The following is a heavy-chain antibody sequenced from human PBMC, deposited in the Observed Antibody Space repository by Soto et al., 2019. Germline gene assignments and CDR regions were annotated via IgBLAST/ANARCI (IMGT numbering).Heavy chain of an antibody. Sequence: SLRLSCAASGFTFSLYAIHWVRQAPGKGLEWVAAIWEDGSNEYYVDSVKGRFTIFRDNSKNTLFLEMHSVRADDTATYYCVTSSGYHWGQGALVTVSS. J-gene: IGHJ5*02. CDR1: GFTFSLYA. CDR2: IWEDGSNE. V-gene: IGHV3-33*01. CDR3: VTSSGYH. D-gene: IGHD6-25*01.